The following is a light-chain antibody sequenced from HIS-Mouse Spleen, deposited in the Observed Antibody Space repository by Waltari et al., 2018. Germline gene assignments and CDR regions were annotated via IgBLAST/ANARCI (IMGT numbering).Light chain of an antibody. Sequence: SYELTQPPSVSVSPGQTASITCSGDKLGDKYACWYQQKPGQSPVLVIYQDSKRPSGIPERFHGSNSGNTATLTISGTQAMDEADYYCQAWDSSTVVFGGGTKLTVL. CDR1: KLGDKY. CDR2: QDS. V-gene: IGLV3-1*01. CDR3: QAWDSSTVV. J-gene: IGLJ2*01.